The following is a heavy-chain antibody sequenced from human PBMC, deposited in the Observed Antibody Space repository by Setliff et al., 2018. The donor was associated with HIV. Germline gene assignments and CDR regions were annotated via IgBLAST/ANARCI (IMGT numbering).Heavy chain of an antibody. CDR2: IGTGGDT. CDR3: TRELNGHTSSHYYFGLDV. CDR1: GFAFSDYD. Sequence: GSLRLSCATSGFAFSDYDFHWVRQVTGEGLEWVSAIGTGGDTYYADSVKSRFTISRENAKNSLYLQMNNVRAGDTAVYYCTRELNGHTSSHYYFGLDVWGQGTTVTVSS. J-gene: IGHJ6*02. D-gene: IGHD6-6*01. V-gene: IGHV3-13*01.